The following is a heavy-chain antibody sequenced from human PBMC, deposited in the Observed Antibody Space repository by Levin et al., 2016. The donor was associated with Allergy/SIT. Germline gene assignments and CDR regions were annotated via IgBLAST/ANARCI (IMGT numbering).Heavy chain of an antibody. CDR3: ATGGPYSGIPPLDY. J-gene: IGHJ4*02. V-gene: IGHV3-30*03. Sequence: LSLTCAASGFTFNTYGMHWVRQAPGKGLQWVAVISYDGSDIHYADSVKGRFTISRDNSKKALHLQMNSLRAEDTAIYYCATGGPYSGIPPLDYWGQGTLVTVSS. CDR2: ISYDGSDI. CDR1: GFTFNTYG. D-gene: IGHD1-26*01.